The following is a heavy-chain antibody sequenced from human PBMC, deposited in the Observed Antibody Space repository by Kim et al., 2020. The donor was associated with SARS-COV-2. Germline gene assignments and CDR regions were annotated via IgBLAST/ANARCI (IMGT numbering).Heavy chain of an antibody. CDR1: GGTFSSYA. CDR3: ARDRKRVDTAMPDY. J-gene: IGHJ4*02. V-gene: IGHV1-69*04. Sequence: SVKVSCKASGGTFSSYAISWVRQAPGQGLEWMGRIIPILGIANYAQKFQGRVTITADKSTSTAYMELSSLRSEDTAVYYCARDRKRVDTAMPDYWGQGTLVTVSS. D-gene: IGHD5-18*01. CDR2: IIPILGIA.